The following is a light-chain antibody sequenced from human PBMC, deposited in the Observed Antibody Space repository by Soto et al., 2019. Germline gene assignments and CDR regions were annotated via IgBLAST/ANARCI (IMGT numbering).Light chain of an antibody. CDR3: QSYDSTLDARYV. CDR1: GSNIGAGYD. Sequence: QSVLTQPPSVSGAPGQRVTISCTGSGSNIGAGYDVHWYQHRPVTAPKLLVFGDSHRPSGVPDRFSGSKSGTSASLAITGLQAEDEGDYYCQSYDSTLDARYVFGTGTKLTVL. CDR2: GDS. J-gene: IGLJ1*01. V-gene: IGLV1-40*01.